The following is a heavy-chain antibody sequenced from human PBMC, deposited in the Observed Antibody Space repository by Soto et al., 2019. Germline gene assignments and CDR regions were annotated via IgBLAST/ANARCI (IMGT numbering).Heavy chain of an antibody. CDR3: ARWSYHDY. J-gene: IGHJ1*01. CDR2: ISGSDGKT. CDR1: GFSFGSYA. V-gene: IGHV3-23*01. D-gene: IGHD3-16*01. Sequence: GGSLRLSCAASGFSFGSYALSWVRQAPGKGLEWVSTISGSDGKTFYADSVKGRFSISRDTSQSTLYLQMNSLRADDTAMYYCARWSYHDYRGHGTRRTVSS.